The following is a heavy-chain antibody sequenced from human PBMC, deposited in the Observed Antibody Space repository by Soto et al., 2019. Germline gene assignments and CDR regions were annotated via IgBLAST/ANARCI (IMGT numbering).Heavy chain of an antibody. CDR1: GASINSGGYY. CDR3: ASGKAWEVLLAY. CDR2: IYFSGST. J-gene: IGHJ4*02. Sequence: QVQLQESGPGLVKPSQTLSLICTVSGASINSGGYYWSWVRQLPAKGLEWIGYIYFSGSTYYNPSLESRVSISLDTSQHQFSLKLSSVTAADPAVYYCASGKAWEVLLAYWGQGNLVTVSS. D-gene: IGHD1-26*01. V-gene: IGHV4-31*03.